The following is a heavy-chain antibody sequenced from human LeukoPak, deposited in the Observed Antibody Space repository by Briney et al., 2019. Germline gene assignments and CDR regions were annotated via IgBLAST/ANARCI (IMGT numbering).Heavy chain of an antibody. CDR3: ARADYYGSGSSGAFDI. CDR2: IYTSGST. V-gene: IGHV4-4*07. Sequence: SETLSLTCTVPGGSISSYYWSWIRQPAGKGLEWIGRIYTSGSTNYNPSLQSRVTMSVDTSKNQFSLKLSSVTAADTAVYYCARADYYGSGSSGAFDIWGQGTMVTVSS. J-gene: IGHJ3*02. D-gene: IGHD3-10*01. CDR1: GGSISSYY.